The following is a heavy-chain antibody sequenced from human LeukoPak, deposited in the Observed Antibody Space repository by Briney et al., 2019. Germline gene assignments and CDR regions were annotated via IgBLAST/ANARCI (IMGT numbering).Heavy chain of an antibody. CDR3: AKRGNPAVGHHYLDV. Sequence: GGTLRLSCAASGFTFSSYDMSWVRQAPGKGLEWVSSITLSGANTFYADSVMGRFTISRDNSKNTLYLQMNSLSAEDTAVYYCAKRGNPAVGHHYLDVWGEGTPVSVSS. D-gene: IGHD2-2*01. J-gene: IGHJ6*03. CDR1: GFTFSSYD. V-gene: IGHV3-23*01. CDR2: ITLSGANT.